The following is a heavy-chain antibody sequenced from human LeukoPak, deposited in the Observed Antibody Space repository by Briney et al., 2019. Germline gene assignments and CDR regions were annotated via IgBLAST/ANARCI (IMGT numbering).Heavy chain of an antibody. CDR3: ARGEAARGITIFGVVIEAPFGY. CDR2: IYPNSGGT. V-gene: IGHV1-2*02. J-gene: IGHJ4*02. Sequence: ASVKVSCKASGYTFTGYYMHWVRQAPGQGLEWMGWIYPNSGGTNNAQKFQGRVTMTRDTSISTAYMELSRLRSDDTAVYYCARGEAARGITIFGVVIEAPFGYWGEGTLVTVSS. CDR1: GYTFTGYY. D-gene: IGHD3-3*01.